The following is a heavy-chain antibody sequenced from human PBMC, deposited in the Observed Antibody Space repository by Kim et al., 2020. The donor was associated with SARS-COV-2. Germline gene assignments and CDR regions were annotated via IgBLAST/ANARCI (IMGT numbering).Heavy chain of an antibody. CDR3: ARVDYDFWSLRD. Sequence: GSLRLSCAASGSTFSSYEMNWVRQAPGKGLEWVSYISSSGSTIYYADSVKGRFTISRDNAKNSLYLQMNSLRAEDTAVYYCARVDYDFWSLRDWGQGTLVTVSS. V-gene: IGHV3-48*03. J-gene: IGHJ4*02. CDR1: GSTFSSYE. D-gene: IGHD3-3*01. CDR2: ISSSGSTI.